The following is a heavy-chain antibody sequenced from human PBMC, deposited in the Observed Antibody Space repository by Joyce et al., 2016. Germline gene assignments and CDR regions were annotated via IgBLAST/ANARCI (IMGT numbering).Heavy chain of an antibody. CDR3: ARSFFYCSGGSCFSGEWFDP. Sequence: QLQLQESGPGLVKPSETLSLSCTVSGGSISSSTYYWGWIRQPPRKGLEWIGSVYYSGSTSYHPSLKSRVTISVDTSKNQFSLKLTSVTAADTAVYYCARSFFYCSGGSCFSGEWFDPWGQGTLVTVSS. D-gene: IGHD2-15*01. CDR2: VYYSGST. CDR1: GGSISSSTYY. V-gene: IGHV4-39*07. J-gene: IGHJ5*02.